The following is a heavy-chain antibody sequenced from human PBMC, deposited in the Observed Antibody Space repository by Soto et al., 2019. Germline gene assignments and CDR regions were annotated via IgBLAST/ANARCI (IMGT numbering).Heavy chain of an antibody. CDR3: ERDCSGGRCYFYYFDY. CDR2: ISSSSSTI. D-gene: IGHD2-15*01. J-gene: IGHJ4*02. Sequence: GGSLRLSCAASGFTFSSYSMNWVRQAPGKGLEWVSYISSSSSTIYYADSVKGRFTISRDNAKNSLYLQMNSLRDEDTAVYYCERDCSGGRCYFYYFDYWGQGTLVTVSS. CDR1: GFTFSSYS. V-gene: IGHV3-48*02.